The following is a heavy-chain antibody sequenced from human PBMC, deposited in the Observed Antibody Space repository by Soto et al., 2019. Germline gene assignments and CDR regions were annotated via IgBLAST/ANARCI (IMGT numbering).Heavy chain of an antibody. D-gene: IGHD1-26*01. V-gene: IGHV1-3*01. J-gene: IGHJ3*02. CDR2: VNAGNGNT. Sequence: ASVKVSCKASGYTFTSYAMYWVRQAPGQRGEWMGWVNAGNGNTKYSQKFQGRVTITRDTSASTAYVELSSLRPEDTAVYYCSRHTRSDWEYHAFDIWGQGTMVTVSS. CDR1: GYTFTSYA. CDR3: SRHTRSDWEYHAFDI.